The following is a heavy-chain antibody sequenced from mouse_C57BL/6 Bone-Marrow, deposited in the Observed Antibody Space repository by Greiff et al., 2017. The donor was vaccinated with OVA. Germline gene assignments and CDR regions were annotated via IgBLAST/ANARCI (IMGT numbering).Heavy chain of an antibody. CDR2: INPNYGTT. J-gene: IGHJ1*03. CDR1: GYSFTDYN. Sequence: VQLKESGPELVKPGASVKISCKASGYSFTDYNMNWVKQSNGKSLEWIGVINPNYGTTSYNQKFKGKATLTVDQSSSTAYMQLNSLTSEDSAVYYCAFYYGNSYRNFDVWGTGTTVTVSS. D-gene: IGHD1-1*01. V-gene: IGHV1-39*01. CDR3: AFYYGNSYRNFDV.